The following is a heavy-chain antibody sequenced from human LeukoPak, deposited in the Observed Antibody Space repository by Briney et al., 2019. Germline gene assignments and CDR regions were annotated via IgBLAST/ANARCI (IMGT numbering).Heavy chain of an antibody. J-gene: IGHJ4*02. CDR3: ARDQCDWNYAGYFDY. Sequence: GASVKVSCKASGYTFSSYGISWVRQAPGQGLEWMGWISAYNGNTNYAQKLQGRVTMTTDTSTSTAYMELRSLRSDDTAVYYCARDQCDWNYAGYFDYWGQGTLVTVSS. D-gene: IGHD1-7*01. V-gene: IGHV1-18*01. CDR2: ISAYNGNT. CDR1: GYTFSSYG.